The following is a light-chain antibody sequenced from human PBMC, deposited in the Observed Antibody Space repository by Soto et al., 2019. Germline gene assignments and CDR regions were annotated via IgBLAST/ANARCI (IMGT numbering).Light chain of an antibody. Sequence: DIQMTQSPSFVSASVGDRVTITCRASQGTTSWLAWYQQKPGRAPKLLIHAESSLESGVPSRFSGSGSGTDFTLTISSLQPEDFATYYCQQTSSFPLTFGGGTKVDIK. V-gene: IGKV1-12*01. CDR2: AES. J-gene: IGKJ4*01. CDR1: QGTTSW. CDR3: QQTSSFPLT.